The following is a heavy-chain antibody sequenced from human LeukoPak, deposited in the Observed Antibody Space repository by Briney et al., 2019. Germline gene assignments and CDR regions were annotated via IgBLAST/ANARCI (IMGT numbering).Heavy chain of an antibody. D-gene: IGHD2-2*01. Sequence: SETLSLTCSVYGGSFRGYYWSWIRQPPGKGLEWIGEINHSGSTNYNPSLNSRVTISVDTSKNQFSLKLSSVTAADTAVYYCARARSSTSYYLYYFDYWGQGTLVTVSS. V-gene: IGHV4-34*01. CDR1: GGSFRGYY. J-gene: IGHJ4*02. CDR2: INHSGST. CDR3: ARARSSTSYYLYYFDY.